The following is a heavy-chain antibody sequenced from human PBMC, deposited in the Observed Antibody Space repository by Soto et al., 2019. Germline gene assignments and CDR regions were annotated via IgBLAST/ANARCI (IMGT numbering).Heavy chain of an antibody. CDR3: ARDVSDYDFWSGYPNWFDP. CDR1: GGTFSIYA. CDR2: IIPIFGTA. Sequence: GASVKVSCKASGGTFSIYAISWVRQAPGQGLEWMGGIIPIFGTANYAQKFQGRVTITADESTSTAYMELSSLRSEDTAVYYCARDVSDYDFWSGYPNWFDPWGQGTLVTVSS. D-gene: IGHD3-3*01. J-gene: IGHJ5*02. V-gene: IGHV1-69*13.